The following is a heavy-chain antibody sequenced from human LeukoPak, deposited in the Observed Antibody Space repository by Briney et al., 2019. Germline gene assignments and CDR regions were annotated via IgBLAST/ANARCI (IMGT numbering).Heavy chain of an antibody. V-gene: IGHV3-30*18. D-gene: IGHD3-10*01. CDR1: DFTSSSYG. Sequence: GSSLRSSCAASDFTSSSYGMNWFRQAPGKGLDWVAVISYDGSNKYYADSVKGRFTISRDNSKNTLYLQMNSLRAEDTAVYYCAKQVRGVITYYFDYWGQGTLVTVSS. CDR2: ISYDGSNK. J-gene: IGHJ4*02. CDR3: AKQVRGVITYYFDY.